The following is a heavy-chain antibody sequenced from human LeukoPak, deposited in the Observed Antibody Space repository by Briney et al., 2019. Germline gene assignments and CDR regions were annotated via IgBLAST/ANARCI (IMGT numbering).Heavy chain of an antibody. CDR3: ATDRGYYYGSGSYGDY. D-gene: IGHD3-10*01. CDR1: GYTFTSYY. Sequence: ASVKVSCKASGYTFTSYYMHWVRQAPGQGLEWMGIINPSGGSTSYAQKFQGRVTMTEDTSTDTAYMELSSRRSEDTAVYYCATDRGYYYGSGSYGDYWGQGTLVTVSS. J-gene: IGHJ4*02. CDR2: INPSGGST. V-gene: IGHV1-46*01.